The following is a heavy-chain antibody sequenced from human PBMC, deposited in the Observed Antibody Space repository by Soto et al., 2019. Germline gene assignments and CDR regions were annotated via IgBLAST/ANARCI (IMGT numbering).Heavy chain of an antibody. CDR1: GYTFTSYY. CDR2: INPSGGST. V-gene: IGHV1-46*03. CDR3: ARGPGHGPQILTGYYTIDY. D-gene: IGHD3-9*01. Sequence: ASVKVSCKASGYTFTSYYMHWVRQAPGQGLEWMGIINPSGGSTSYAQKFQGRVTMTRDTSTSTVYMELSSLRSEDTAVYYCARGPGHGPQILTGYYTIDYWGQGTLVTVSS. J-gene: IGHJ4*02.